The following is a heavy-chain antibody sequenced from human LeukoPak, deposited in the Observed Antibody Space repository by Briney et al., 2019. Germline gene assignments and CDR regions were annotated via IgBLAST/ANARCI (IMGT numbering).Heavy chain of an antibody. CDR3: ARGYGDNSGAFDI. V-gene: IGHV4-30-2*01. CDR2: IYYSGRS. J-gene: IGHJ3*02. D-gene: IGHD4-23*01. Sequence: LRLSCAASGFTFGNYAMSWIRQPPGKGLEWIGYIYYSGRSYYNPSLKSRVTISLDRSKNQFSLRLSSVTAADTAVYFCARGYGDNSGAFDIWGQGTLVTVSS. CDR1: GFTFGNYA.